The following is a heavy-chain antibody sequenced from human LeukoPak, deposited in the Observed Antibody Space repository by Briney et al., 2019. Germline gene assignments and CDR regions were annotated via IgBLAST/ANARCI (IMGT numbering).Heavy chain of an antibody. CDR3: AKDDGGYDLRSRYYYGMDV. D-gene: IGHD5-12*01. CDR2: ISSDGSNK. CDR1: GFTFSSYG. Sequence: GGSLRLSCAASGFTFSSYGMHWVRQAPGKGLEWVAVISSDGSNKYYADSVKGRFTISRDNSKNTLYLQMNSLRAEDTAVYYCAKDDGGYDLRSRYYYGMDVWGQGTTVTVSS. J-gene: IGHJ6*02. V-gene: IGHV3-30*18.